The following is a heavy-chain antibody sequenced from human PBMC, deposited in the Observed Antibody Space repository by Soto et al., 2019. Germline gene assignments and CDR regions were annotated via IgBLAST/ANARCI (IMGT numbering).Heavy chain of an antibody. CDR2: TSYDGNNK. J-gene: IGHJ4*02. V-gene: IGHV3-30*19. CDR3: ARWGTTGGCGL. D-gene: IGHD3-16*01. CDR1: GFRFKSFV. Sequence: QVQLVESGGGVVQPGTSLRLSCAASGFRFKSFVMHWVRQAPGKGLEWVAFTSYDGNNKDYGDSVKGRFTVSRDNSQNTLPLQMDFLRPEDTALYYCARWGTTGGCGLWGQGTLVSVST.